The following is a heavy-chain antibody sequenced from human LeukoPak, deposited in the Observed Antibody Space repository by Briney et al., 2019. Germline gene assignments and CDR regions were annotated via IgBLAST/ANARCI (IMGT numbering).Heavy chain of an antibody. CDR3: ARVHPVAGNDY. V-gene: IGHV3-48*03. D-gene: IGHD6-19*01. CDR1: VFTFYIYE. CDR2: ISSSGSTK. J-gene: IGHJ4*02. Sequence: PGGSLRLSCAASVFTFYIYEMNWVRQAPGKGLEWVSYISSSGSTKYSADSVKGRFTISRDNPKNSLYLQMNRLRAEDTAVYYCARVHPVAGNDYWGQGTLVTVSS.